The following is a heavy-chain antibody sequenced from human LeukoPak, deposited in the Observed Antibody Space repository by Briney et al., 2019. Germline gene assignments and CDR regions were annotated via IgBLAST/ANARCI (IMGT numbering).Heavy chain of an antibody. CDR1: GFTFSSDW. CDR3: ARVPGYSGYFYGMDV. D-gene: IGHD5-12*01. Sequence: GGSLRLSYAASGFTFSSDWMHWVRQAPGKGLVWVSRINDDGSSKGYADSVKGRFTISRDNAKNTLYLQMNSLRAEDTAVYYCARVPGYSGYFYGMDVWGQGTTVTVSS. V-gene: IGHV3-74*01. J-gene: IGHJ6*02. CDR2: INDDGSSK.